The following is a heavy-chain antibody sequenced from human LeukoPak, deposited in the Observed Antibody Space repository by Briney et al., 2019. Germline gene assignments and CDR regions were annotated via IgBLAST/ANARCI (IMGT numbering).Heavy chain of an antibody. Sequence: SQTLTLTCAVSGGSLSSGGYSWSWIRQPPGKGLEWIGYIYHSGSTYYNPSLKSRVTISVDRSKNQFSLKLSSVTAADTAVYYCARASYDILTGNLGGWFDPWGQGTLVTVSS. CDR1: GGSLSSGGYS. CDR2: IYHSGST. V-gene: IGHV4-30-2*01. D-gene: IGHD3-9*01. J-gene: IGHJ5*02. CDR3: ARASYDILTGNLGGWFDP.